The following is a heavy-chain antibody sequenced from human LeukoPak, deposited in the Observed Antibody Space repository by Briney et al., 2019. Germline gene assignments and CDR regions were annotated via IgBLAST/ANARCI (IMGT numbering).Heavy chain of an antibody. V-gene: IGHV4-34*01. D-gene: IGHD5-24*01. J-gene: IGHJ4*02. CDR2: INHSGSA. CDR3: ARHGYSIHILDS. Sequence: PSETLSLTCVVYGGSLIDYYWSWIRQPPGKGLEWIGEINHSGSANYNPSLTSRVTISVDTSKNQFSLRLNSVTAADTATYYCARHGYSIHILDSWDQGTLVTVSS. CDR1: GGSLIDYY.